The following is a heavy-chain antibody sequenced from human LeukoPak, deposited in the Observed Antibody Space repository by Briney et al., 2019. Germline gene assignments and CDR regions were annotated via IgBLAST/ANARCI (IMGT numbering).Heavy chain of an antibody. D-gene: IGHD6-6*01. CDR1: GLTFSNYA. CDR2: ISGSGGST. V-gene: IGHV3-23*01. Sequence: GGSLRLSCAASGLTFSNYAMSWVRQAPGKGLEWVSAISGSGGSTYYADSVKGRFTISRDNAKNSLYLQMNSLRAEDTAVYYCARACFDSSSSGYYFDYWGQGTLVTVSS. CDR3: ARACFDSSSSGYYFDY. J-gene: IGHJ4*02.